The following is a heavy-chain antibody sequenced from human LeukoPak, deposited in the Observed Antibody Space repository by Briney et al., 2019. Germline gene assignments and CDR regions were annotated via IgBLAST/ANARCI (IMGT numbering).Heavy chain of an antibody. V-gene: IGHV5-51*01. J-gene: IGHJ5*02. D-gene: IGHD3-10*01. CDR1: GYSFTSYW. CDR3: ARSYYYGSGSYLWFDP. CDR2: IYPGDSDT. Sequence: GESLKISCKGSGYSFTSYWIGWVRQMPGKGLEGMGIIYPGDSDTRYSPSFQGQVTISADKSISTAYLQWSSLKASDTAMYYCARSYYYGSGSYLWFDPWGQRTLVTVSS.